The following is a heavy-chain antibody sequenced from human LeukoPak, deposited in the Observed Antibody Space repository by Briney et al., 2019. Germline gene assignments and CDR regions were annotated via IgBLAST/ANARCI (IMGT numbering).Heavy chain of an antibody. J-gene: IGHJ4*02. CDR1: GFTFSSYS. D-gene: IGHD3-10*01. V-gene: IGHV3-21*01. Sequence: GGSLRLSCAASGFTFSSYSMNWVRQAPGKGLEWVSSISSSSSYIYYADSVKGRFTISRDNAKNSLYLQMNSLRAEDTAVYYCARDGVYYYGSGSSRTYYFDYWGQGTLVTVSS. CDR2: ISSSSSYI. CDR3: ARDGVYYYGSGSSRTYYFDY.